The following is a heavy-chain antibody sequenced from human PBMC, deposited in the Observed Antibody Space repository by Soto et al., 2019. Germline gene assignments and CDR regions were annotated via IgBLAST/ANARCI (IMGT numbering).Heavy chain of an antibody. D-gene: IGHD1-1*01. CDR1: GFTFSNYG. CDR2: ILYDGSNK. V-gene: IGHV3-30*18. Sequence: QVQLVESGGGVVQPGTSLRLSCAAAGFTFSNYGMHWVRQTPGKGLEWVALILYDGSNKYYADSVKGRFTISRDNSTNTLYLQVGSLRAEDTAGYYCAKSRDAYNFYFYYGMDVWGQGTSVTFSS. CDR3: AKSRDAYNFYFYYGMDV. J-gene: IGHJ6*02.